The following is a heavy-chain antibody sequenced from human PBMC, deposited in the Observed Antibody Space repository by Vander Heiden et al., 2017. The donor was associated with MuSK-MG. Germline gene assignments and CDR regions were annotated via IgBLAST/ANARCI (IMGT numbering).Heavy chain of an antibody. Sequence: HWVRHASGKGLEWVGRIRNKANNYATAYAASVQGRFTIPRDDSKDTAYLQMNSLKIEDTAVYFCTRRGYCSTTSCSFDFWGQGTLVTVSS. CDR3: TRRGYCSTTSCSFDF. J-gene: IGHJ4*02. V-gene: IGHV3-73*01. D-gene: IGHD2-2*01. CDR2: IRNKANNYAT.